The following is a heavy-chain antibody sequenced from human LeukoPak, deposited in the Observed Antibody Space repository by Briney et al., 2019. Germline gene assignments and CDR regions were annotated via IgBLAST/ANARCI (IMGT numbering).Heavy chain of an antibody. CDR3: SKTLTTGQWQPVDH. D-gene: IGHD1-14*01. CDR2: ISGSGGNT. J-gene: IGHJ5*02. Sequence: VGSLRLSCAPSGFTLTSYAMSWVREAQGKGLEWVSGISGSGGNTYYADSGKGRFTVSRDNSKNTLYLQTNGLRADDTAVYYCSKTLTTGQWQPVDHWGQGTLVTVSS. V-gene: IGHV3-23*01. CDR1: GFTLTSYA.